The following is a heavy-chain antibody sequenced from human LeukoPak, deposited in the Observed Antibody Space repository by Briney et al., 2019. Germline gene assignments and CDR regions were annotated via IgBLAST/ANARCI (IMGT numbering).Heavy chain of an antibody. D-gene: IGHD3-3*01. CDR3: ARGRNYDFWSGYYGLGFDY. CDR2: INHSGST. V-gene: IGHV4-34*01. CDR1: GGSFSGYY. Sequence: SETLSLTCAVYGGSFSGYYWSWIRQPPGKGLEWIGEINHSGSTNYNPSLKSRVTISVDTSKNQFSLKLSSVTAADTAVYYCARGRNYDFWSGYYGLGFDYWGQGTLVTVSS. J-gene: IGHJ4*02.